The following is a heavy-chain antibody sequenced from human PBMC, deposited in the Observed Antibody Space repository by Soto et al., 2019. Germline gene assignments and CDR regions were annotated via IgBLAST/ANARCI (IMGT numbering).Heavy chain of an antibody. D-gene: IGHD6-19*01. Sequence: SETLSLTCTVSGGSISSYYWSWIRQPPGKGLEWIGYIYYSGSTNYNPSLKSRVTISVDTSKNQFSLKLSSVTAADTAVYYCARVGSSGWSKSFDYWRQGTLVTVSS. J-gene: IGHJ4*02. V-gene: IGHV4-59*01. CDR1: GGSISSYY. CDR2: IYYSGST. CDR3: ARVGSSGWSKSFDY.